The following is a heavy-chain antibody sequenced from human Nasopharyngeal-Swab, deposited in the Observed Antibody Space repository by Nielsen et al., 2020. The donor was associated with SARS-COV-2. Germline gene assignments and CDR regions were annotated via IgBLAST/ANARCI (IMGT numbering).Heavy chain of an antibody. D-gene: IGHD3-3*01. Sequence: SGPTLVQPPQTLTLTCTFSGFSLSTSGVGVGWIRQPPGKALEWLALIYWDDDKRYSPSLKSRLTITKDTSKNQVVLTMTNMDPVDTATYYCAHRPGIFGVAKFGPWGQGTLVTVSS. CDR3: AHRPGIFGVAKFGP. V-gene: IGHV2-5*02. CDR1: GFSLSTSGVG. J-gene: IGHJ5*02. CDR2: IYWDDDK.